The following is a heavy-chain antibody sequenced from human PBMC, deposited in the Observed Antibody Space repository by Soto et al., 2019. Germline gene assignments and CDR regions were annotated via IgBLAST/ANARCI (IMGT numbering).Heavy chain of an antibody. CDR2: IIPILGIA. Sequence: QVQLVQSGAEVKKPGSSVKVSCKASGGTFSSYTISWVRQAPGQGREWMGRIIPILGIANYAQKFQGRDKIHADKSRSRDYMEMSSLRSGDNAVYYCARELVDGILTGYYISYYFDYWGQGTLVTVSS. J-gene: IGHJ4*02. CDR3: ARELVDGILTGYYISYYFDY. V-gene: IGHV1-69*08. CDR1: GGTFSSYT. D-gene: IGHD3-9*01.